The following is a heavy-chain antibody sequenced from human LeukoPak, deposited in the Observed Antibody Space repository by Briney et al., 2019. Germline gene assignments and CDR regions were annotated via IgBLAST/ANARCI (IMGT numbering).Heavy chain of an antibody. V-gene: IGHV1-69*05. CDR1: GGTFSSYA. Sequence: RASVKVSCKASGGTFSSYAISWVRQAPGQGLEWMGGIIPIFGTANYAQKFQGRVTITTDESTSTAYMELSSLRSEDTAVYYCARGEDSSGYYYVFDYWGQGTLVTVSS. CDR3: ARGEDSSGYYYVFDY. D-gene: IGHD3-22*01. CDR2: IIPIFGTA. J-gene: IGHJ4*02.